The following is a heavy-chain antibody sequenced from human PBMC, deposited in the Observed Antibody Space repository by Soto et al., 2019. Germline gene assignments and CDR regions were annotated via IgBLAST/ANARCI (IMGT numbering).Heavy chain of an antibody. D-gene: IGHD3-16*02. CDR2: ISSSSSYI. V-gene: IGHV3-21*01. Sequence: GGSLRLSCAASGFTFSSYSMNWVRQAPGKGLEWASSISSSSSYIYYADSVKGRFTISRDNAKNSLYLQMNSLRAEDTAVYYCARDQGRLGELSPLEYWGQGTLVTVSS. CDR1: GFTFSSYS. CDR3: ARDQGRLGELSPLEY. J-gene: IGHJ4*02.